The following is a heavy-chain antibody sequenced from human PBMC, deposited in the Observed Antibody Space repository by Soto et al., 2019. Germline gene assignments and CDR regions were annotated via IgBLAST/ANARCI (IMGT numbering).Heavy chain of an antibody. CDR3: ASKKDYDILTGKTYYYGMDV. J-gene: IGHJ6*02. CDR2: IYHSGST. CDR1: GGSISSSNW. D-gene: IGHD3-9*01. V-gene: IGHV4-4*02. Sequence: PSETLSLTCAVSGGSISSSNWWSWVRQPPGKGLEWIGEIYHSGSTNYNPSLKSRVTISVDKSKNQFSLKLSSVTAADTAVYYCASKKDYDILTGKTYYYGMDVWGQGTTVTVS.